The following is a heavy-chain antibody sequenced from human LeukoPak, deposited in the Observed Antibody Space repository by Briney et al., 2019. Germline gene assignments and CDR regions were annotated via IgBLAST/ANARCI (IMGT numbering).Heavy chain of an antibody. D-gene: IGHD3-22*01. CDR2: IKRDGSEK. CDR3: ARGNYYDSSGYYYY. CDR1: GFTFSSYW. V-gene: IGHV3-7*01. Sequence: GGSLRLSCAASGFTFSSYWMSWVRQAPGKGLEWVANIKRDGSEKYYVDSVKGRFTISRDNAKNSLYLQMNSLRAEDTAVYYCARGNYYDSSGYYYYWGQGTLVTVSS. J-gene: IGHJ4*02.